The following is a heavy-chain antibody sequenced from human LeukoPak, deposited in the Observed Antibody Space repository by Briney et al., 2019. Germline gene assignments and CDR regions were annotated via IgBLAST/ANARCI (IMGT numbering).Heavy chain of an antibody. CDR1: GFTFSSYG. V-gene: IGHV3-30*03. D-gene: IGHD6-13*01. Sequence: GSLRLSCAASGFTFSSYGMHWVRQAPGKGLEWVAVISYDGSNKYYADSVKGRFTISRDNSKNTLYLQMNSLRAEDTAVYYCARTSSWYNRFDYWGQGTLVTVSS. J-gene: IGHJ4*02. CDR3: ARTSSWYNRFDY. CDR2: ISYDGSNK.